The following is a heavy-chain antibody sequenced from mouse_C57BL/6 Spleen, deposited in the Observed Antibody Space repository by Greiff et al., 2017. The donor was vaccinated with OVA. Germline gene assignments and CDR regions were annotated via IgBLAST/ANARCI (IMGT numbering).Heavy chain of an antibody. D-gene: IGHD1-1*01. J-gene: IGHJ2*01. CDR1: GYTFTSYG. Sequence: LVESGAELARPGASVKLSCEASGYTFTSYGISWVKQRTGQGLEWIGEIYPRSGNTYYNEKFKGKATLTADKSSSTAYMELRSLTSEDSAVYFCASYYYGSSSYFDYWGQGTTLTVSS. V-gene: IGHV1-81*01. CDR3: ASYYYGSSSYFDY. CDR2: IYPRSGNT.